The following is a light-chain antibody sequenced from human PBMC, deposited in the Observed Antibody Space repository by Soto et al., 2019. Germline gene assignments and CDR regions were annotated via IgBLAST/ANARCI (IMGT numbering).Light chain of an antibody. CDR3: QQRSNWPRT. V-gene: IGKV3-11*01. CDR2: DAS. J-gene: IGKJ2*01. CDR1: QSVSSC. Sequence: EIVLTQSPATLSLSPGERATLSCRASQSVSSCLAWCQQKPAQAPRLLIYDASNRATGIPARFTGSGSGTDFTRTISSLEPEDFAVYFCQQRSNWPRTFGQGTKLEIK.